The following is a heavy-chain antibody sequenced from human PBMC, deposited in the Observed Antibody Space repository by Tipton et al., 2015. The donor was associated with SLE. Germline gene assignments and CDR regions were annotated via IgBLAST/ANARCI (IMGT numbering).Heavy chain of an antibody. D-gene: IGHD1-26*01. V-gene: IGHV4-39*07. CDR3: ARLREGYYFYYDMDV. Sequence: TLSLTCTVSGGSISSSSYYWGWIRQPPGKGLEWIGNIYYSGSTYYNPSLKSRVTISVDTSKNQFSLNLRSVTAADMAVYYCARLREGYYFYYDMDVWGPGTTVTVPS. J-gene: IGHJ6*02. CDR2: IYYSGST. CDR1: GGSISSSSYY.